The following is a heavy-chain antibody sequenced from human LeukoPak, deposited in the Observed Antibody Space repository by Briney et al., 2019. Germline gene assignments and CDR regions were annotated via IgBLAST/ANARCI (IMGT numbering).Heavy chain of an antibody. CDR2: IYHSGSR. J-gene: IGHJ4*02. D-gene: IGHD1-14*01. Sequence: SETLSLTCAVSGDSITNDKGCCWVRQPPGKGLEWIGEIYHSGSRNYNPSLKSRITISLDESSNQFSLKVTSVTAADTAVYYCARAPGKRRGLDYWGQGTLVTVSS. CDR1: GDSITNDKG. CDR3: ARAPGKRRGLDY. V-gene: IGHV4-4*02.